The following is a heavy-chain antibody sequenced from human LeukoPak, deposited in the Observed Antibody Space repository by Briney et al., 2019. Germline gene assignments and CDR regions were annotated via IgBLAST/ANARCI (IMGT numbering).Heavy chain of an antibody. J-gene: IGHJ4*02. CDR3: TTDRREGSYYNFDY. CDR1: GFTFSNAW. CDR2: IKSKTDGGTT. D-gene: IGHD1-26*01. V-gene: IGHV3-15*01. Sequence: PGGSLRLSCAASGFTFSNAWMSWVRQAPGKGLEWVGRIKSKTDGGTTDYAAPVKGRFTISRDDSKNTLYLQMNSLKTEDIAVYYCTTDRREGSYYNFDYWGQGTLVTVSS.